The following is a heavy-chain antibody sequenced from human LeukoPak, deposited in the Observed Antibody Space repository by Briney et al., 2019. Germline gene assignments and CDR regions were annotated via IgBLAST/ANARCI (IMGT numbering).Heavy chain of an antibody. CDR2: ISHSGST. CDR1: GGSFSDYY. V-gene: IGHV4-34*01. CDR3: ARAGLSIFGMITPNWFDP. D-gene: IGHD3-3*01. Sequence: SGTLSLTCSVCGGSFSDYYWSWIRQPPGKGLEWIGEISHSGSTKFNPSLKSRVTISVDTSRNQFSLNLTSVTAADTAVYYCARAGLSIFGMITPNWFDPWGQGTLVSVSS. J-gene: IGHJ5*02.